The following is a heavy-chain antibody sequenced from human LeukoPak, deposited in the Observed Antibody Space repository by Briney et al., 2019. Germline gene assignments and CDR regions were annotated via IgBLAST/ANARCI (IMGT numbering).Heavy chain of an antibody. V-gene: IGHV1-2*02. CDR1: GYAFTASY. CDR2: INPNSGGT. CDR3: ARSSYSDYAFDY. D-gene: IGHD4-11*01. Sequence: ASVKVSCKASGYAFTASYMHWVRQAPGQGLEWMGLINPNSGGTNYAQKFQGRVTMTRDTSISTAYMELSRLTSDDTAVYYCARSSYSDYAFDYWGQGTLVTVSS. J-gene: IGHJ4*02.